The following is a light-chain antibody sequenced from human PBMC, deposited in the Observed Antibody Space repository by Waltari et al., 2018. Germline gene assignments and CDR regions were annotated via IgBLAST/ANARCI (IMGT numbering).Light chain of an antibody. J-gene: IGKJ1*01. V-gene: IGKV3-20*01. CDR3: QMYVRLPVT. CDR1: QSVGRS. CDR2: DAS. Sequence: EIVLTQSPGTLYLSPVERATLSCRASQSVGRSLAWYQQKPGQAPRLLIFDASNRATTIPGRFSGSGSWTDFSLTISRLEPEDFAVYYCQMYVRLPVTFGQGTKVDI.